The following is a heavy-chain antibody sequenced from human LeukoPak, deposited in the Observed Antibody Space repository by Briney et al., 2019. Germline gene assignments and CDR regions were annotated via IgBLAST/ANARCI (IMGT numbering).Heavy chain of an antibody. CDR1: GGTFSSYA. V-gene: IGHV1-69*13. J-gene: IGHJ5*02. Sequence: SVKVSCKASGGTFSSYAISWVRQAPGQGLEWMGGIIPIFGTANYAQKFQGRVTITADESTSTAYMELSSLRSEDTAVYYCARDLKETYSSSSQNWFDPWGQGTLVTVSS. D-gene: IGHD6-6*01. CDR3: ARDLKETYSSSSQNWFDP. CDR2: IIPIFGTA.